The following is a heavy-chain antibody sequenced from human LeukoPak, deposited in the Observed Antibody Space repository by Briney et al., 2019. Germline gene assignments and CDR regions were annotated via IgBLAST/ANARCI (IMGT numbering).Heavy chain of an antibody. V-gene: IGHV4-61*08. CDR3: ARGVVAAPQTFDY. CDR2: IYFIGST. CDR1: GFSISS. J-gene: IGHJ4*02. D-gene: IGHD2-15*01. Sequence: PSETLSLTCTASGFSISSFYWSWFYWSWIRQPPGEGLDRIGYIYFIGSTHYNPSLKSRVTISVDTSKNQFSLKLSSGTAADTAVYYCARGVVAAPQTFDYWGQGTLVTVSS.